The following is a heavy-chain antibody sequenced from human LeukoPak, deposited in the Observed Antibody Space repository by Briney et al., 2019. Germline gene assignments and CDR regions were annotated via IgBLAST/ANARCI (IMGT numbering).Heavy chain of an antibody. V-gene: IGHV1-69*05. CDR3: AREGGYYFDY. J-gene: IGHJ4*02. CDR1: GGTFDRFA. CDR2: IIPIFGTT. D-gene: IGHD3-16*01. Sequence: SVKVSCKASGGTFDRFAISWVRQAPGQGLEWVGQIIPIFGTTNYAQKFQGRVTITTDESTTIAYKELNTLRSEDTAVYYCAREGGYYFDYWGQGTLVTVSS.